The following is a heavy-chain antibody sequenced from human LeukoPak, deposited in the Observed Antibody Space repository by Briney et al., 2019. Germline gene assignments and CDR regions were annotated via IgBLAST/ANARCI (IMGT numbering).Heavy chain of an antibody. Sequence: PSETLSLTCEVYGESLSGYYWSWIRQSPGKGLEWIGETTRSGTIVYNPSLKSRSTISVEMSKNQVSLNLSSVTAADTAVDYCARXXTWLGLVLRVAFDLWGQGTMVTVSS. D-gene: IGHD3/OR15-3a*01. CDR2: TTRSGTI. J-gene: IGHJ3*01. CDR1: GESLSGYY. V-gene: IGHV4-34*01. CDR3: ARXXTWLGLVLRVAFDL.